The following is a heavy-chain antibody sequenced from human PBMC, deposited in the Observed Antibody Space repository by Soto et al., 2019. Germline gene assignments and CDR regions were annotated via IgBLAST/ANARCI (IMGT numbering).Heavy chain of an antibody. CDR1: GGSISGYY. J-gene: IGHJ4*02. Sequence: SETLSLTCTVSGGSISGYYWSWFRQPPGKGLEWIGFIHYSGSTNYNPSLKSRVTMSVDTSKNQFSLKLTSVNAADTAVYYCTRGGDAYKNGHWGQGTLVTVSS. D-gene: IGHD2-21*01. V-gene: IGHV4-59*01. CDR3: TRGGDAYKNGH. CDR2: IHYSGST.